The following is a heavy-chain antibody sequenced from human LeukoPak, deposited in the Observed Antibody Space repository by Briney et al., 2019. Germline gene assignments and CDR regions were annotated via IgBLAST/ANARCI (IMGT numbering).Heavy chain of an antibody. CDR3: ARGRIAVAGNLDWFDP. CDR1: GYTFTGYY. Sequence: ASVKVSCKASGYTFTGYYMHWVRQAPGQGLEWMGWINPNSGGTNYAQKFQGRVTMTRDTSISTAYMELSRLRSDDTAVYYCARGRIAVAGNLDWFDPWGQGTLVTVSS. J-gene: IGHJ5*02. D-gene: IGHD6-19*01. V-gene: IGHV1-2*02. CDR2: INPNSGGT.